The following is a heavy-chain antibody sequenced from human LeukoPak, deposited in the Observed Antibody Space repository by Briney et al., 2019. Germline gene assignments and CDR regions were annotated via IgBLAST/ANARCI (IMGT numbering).Heavy chain of an antibody. V-gene: IGHV3-30*18. CDR1: GFTFSSYG. CDR3: AKANYYDSSGAPPVANWFDP. Sequence: PGGSLRLSCAASGFTFSSYGMHWVGQAPGKGLEWVAVISYDGSNKYYADSVKGRFTISRDNSKNTLYLQMDSLRAEDTAVYYCAKANYYDSSGAPPVANWFDPWGQGTLVTVSS. J-gene: IGHJ5*02. CDR2: ISYDGSNK. D-gene: IGHD3-22*01.